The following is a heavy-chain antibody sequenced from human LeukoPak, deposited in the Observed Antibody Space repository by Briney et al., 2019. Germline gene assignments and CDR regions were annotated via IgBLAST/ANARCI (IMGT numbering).Heavy chain of an antibody. CDR1: GYSFTIYW. Sequence: GESLNISCKGSGYSFTIYWIGWVRQMPGKGLGWMGIIYPCDSDTRYSPSFQGQVTISADKSITTDYLQWSSLKASDTAMYYCARRNPMTEDAFDIWGQGTMVTVSS. J-gene: IGHJ3*02. D-gene: IGHD2-21*02. CDR3: ARRNPMTEDAFDI. CDR2: IYPCDSDT. V-gene: IGHV5-51*01.